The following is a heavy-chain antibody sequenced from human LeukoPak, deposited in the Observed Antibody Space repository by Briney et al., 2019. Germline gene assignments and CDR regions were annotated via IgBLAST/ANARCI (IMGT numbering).Heavy chain of an antibody. CDR1: GGTFSSYA. CDR3: ARILTTVTTEGYFDY. D-gene: IGHD4-11*01. CDR2: IIPIFGTA. Sequence: SVKVSCKASGGTFSSYAISWVRQAPGQGLEWMGGIIPIFGTANYAQKFQGRVTITADESTSTAYMELSSLRSDDTAVYYCARILTTVTTEGYFDYWGQGTLVTVSS. V-gene: IGHV1-69*13. J-gene: IGHJ4*02.